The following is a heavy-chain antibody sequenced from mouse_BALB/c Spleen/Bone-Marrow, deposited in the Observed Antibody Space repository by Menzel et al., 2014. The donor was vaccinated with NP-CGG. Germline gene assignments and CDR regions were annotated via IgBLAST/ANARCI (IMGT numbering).Heavy chain of an antibody. CDR3: ARQYGNYFDY. CDR2: IYPGDGDT. J-gene: IGHJ2*01. V-gene: IGHV1-80*01. CDR1: GYAFSSYW. D-gene: IGHD2-10*02. Sequence: GAELVRPGSSVKISCKASGYAFSSYWMNWVKQRPGQGLEWIGQIYPGDGDTNYNGKFKGKATLTADKSSSTAYMQLSSLTSEDSAVYFCARQYGNYFDYWGQGTTLTVSS.